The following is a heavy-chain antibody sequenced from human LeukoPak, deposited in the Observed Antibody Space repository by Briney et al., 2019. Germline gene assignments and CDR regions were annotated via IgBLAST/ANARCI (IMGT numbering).Heavy chain of an antibody. Sequence: KPSETLSLTCTVSGGSISSYYWSWIRQPPGKGLEWIGYIYYSGSTNYNPSLKSRVTISVDTSKNQFSLKLSSVTAADTAVYYCARVEEGYGSGRRENYYYCYMDVWGKGTTVTISS. J-gene: IGHJ6*03. CDR2: IYYSGST. CDR3: ARVEEGYGSGRRENYYYCYMDV. V-gene: IGHV4-59*01. CDR1: GGSISSYY. D-gene: IGHD3-10*01.